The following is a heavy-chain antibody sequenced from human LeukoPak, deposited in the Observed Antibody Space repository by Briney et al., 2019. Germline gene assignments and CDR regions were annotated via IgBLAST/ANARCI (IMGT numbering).Heavy chain of an antibody. CDR2: INHSGST. J-gene: IGHJ4*02. CDR3: ARGRRSSSIVGATPVVGY. Sequence: SETLSLTCAVYGGSFSGYYWSWIRQPPGKGLEWIGEINHSGSTNYNPSLKSRVTISVDTSKNQFSLKLSSVTAADTAVYYCARGRRSSSIVGATPVVGYWGQGTLVTVSS. CDR1: GGSFSGYY. V-gene: IGHV4-34*01. D-gene: IGHD1-26*01.